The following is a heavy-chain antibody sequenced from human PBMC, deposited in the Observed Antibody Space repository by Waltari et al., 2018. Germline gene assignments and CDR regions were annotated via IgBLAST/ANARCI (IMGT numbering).Heavy chain of an antibody. V-gene: IGHV4-61*02. CDR3: ARGVVNWNAEDY. J-gene: IGHJ4*02. CDR2: VYLRGNT. Sequence: QVQLQESGPGLVKPSQTLSLTCNVSGGSLSSPSYFWSWIRQPAGKGLEWVGRVYLRGNTDYNPSLKSRLRISLDTSKGQFFLRLRSVTAADTAVYFCARGVVNWNAEDYWGQGTLVTVSS. CDR1: GGSLSSPSYF. D-gene: IGHD1-1*01.